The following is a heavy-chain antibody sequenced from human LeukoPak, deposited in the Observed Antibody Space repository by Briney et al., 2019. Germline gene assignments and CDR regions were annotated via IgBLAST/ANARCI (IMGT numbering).Heavy chain of an antibody. CDR1: GYTFTSYY. V-gene: IGHV1-46*01. J-gene: IGHJ6*01. CDR3: ARSSGSYNFYYYYGMDV. D-gene: IGHD3-10*01. Sequence: ASVKVSCKASGYTFTSYYMHWVRQAPGQGLEWMGIINPSGGSTSYAQKFQGRVTMTRDTSTSTVYMELSSLRPEDTAVYYCARSSGSYNFYYYYGMDVWGQGTTVTVSS. CDR2: INPSGGST.